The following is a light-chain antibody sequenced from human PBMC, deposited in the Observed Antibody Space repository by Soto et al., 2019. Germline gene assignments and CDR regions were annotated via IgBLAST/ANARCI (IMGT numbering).Light chain of an antibody. CDR3: QQRSNLPPT. J-gene: IGKJ5*01. CDR2: DAS. CDR1: QFIDSY. Sequence: EIVFTQSPATLSLSPGDTANLFCGASQFIDSYLAWYRQIPGQAPRLLIYDASNRATGIPDRFSGGGSGTDFTLTSSSLEPEDFAVYYCQQRSNLPPTFGQGTRLEIK. V-gene: IGKV3-11*01.